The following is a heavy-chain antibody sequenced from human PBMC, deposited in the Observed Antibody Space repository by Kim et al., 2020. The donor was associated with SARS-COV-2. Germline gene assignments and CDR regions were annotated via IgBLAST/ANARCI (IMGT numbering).Heavy chain of an antibody. V-gene: IGHV1-18*01. CDR3: ARDRSAGYRPFFGL. CDR1: GYTFTSFG. D-gene: IGHD6-13*01. CDR2: VATYNGDT. J-gene: IGHJ2*01. Sequence: ASVKVSCKASGYTFTSFGIAWVRQVPGQGLEWRGWVATYNGDTKVAQMFQGRVTMTTDTSTSTAYMDRTSLKSDDSAMYYRARDRSAGYRPFFGLW.